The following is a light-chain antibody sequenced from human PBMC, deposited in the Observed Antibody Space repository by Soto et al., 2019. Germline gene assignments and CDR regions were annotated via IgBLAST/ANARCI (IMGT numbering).Light chain of an antibody. CDR2: GAS. CDR3: QQYGSSHPMYT. V-gene: IGKV3-20*01. J-gene: IGKJ2*01. Sequence: EIVLTQSPGTLSLSPGERATLSCRASQSVSSGYLAWYQQKPGQAPRLLMSGASSRATDIPDRFSGSGSGTDFTLTISRLDPEDSAVYYCQQYGSSHPMYTFGQGTKVDIK. CDR1: QSVSSGY.